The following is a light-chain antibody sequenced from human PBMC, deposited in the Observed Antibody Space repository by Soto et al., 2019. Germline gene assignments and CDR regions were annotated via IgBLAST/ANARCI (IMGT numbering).Light chain of an antibody. CDR1: SWHSNYA. Sequence: QSVLTQPPSASASLGASVKLTCTLSSWHSNYAIAWHQKQPEMGPRFLMKVYSDGSHTMGDGIPDRFSGSSSGAERYVTISSLQSEDEADYYCQTWGTGFVVFGGGTKLTVL. V-gene: IGLV4-69*01. J-gene: IGLJ3*02. CDR2: VYSDGSH. CDR3: QTWGTGFVV.